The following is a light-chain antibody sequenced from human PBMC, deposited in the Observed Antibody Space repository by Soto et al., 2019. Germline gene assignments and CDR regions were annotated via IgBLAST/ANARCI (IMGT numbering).Light chain of an antibody. J-gene: IGKJ2*01. V-gene: IGKV1-39*01. CDR2: AAS. CDR1: QSISNY. CDR3: QQSYNTPYT. Sequence: DIQMTQSPSSLSASVGDRVTITCRASQSISNYLNWYQQKPGKAPKLLIYAASSLHSGVPSRFSGSGSGTDFKLTISSLQPEDFATDYCQQSYNTPYTFGQGTKLE.